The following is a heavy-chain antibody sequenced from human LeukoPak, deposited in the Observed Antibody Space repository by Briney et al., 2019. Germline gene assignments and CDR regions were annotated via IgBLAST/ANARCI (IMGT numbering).Heavy chain of an antibody. Sequence: PGGSLRLSCAASGFTLSSYWMHWVRQAPGKGLVWVSRINNDGSTTNYADSVKGRFTISRDNAKNTLYLQMNSLRAEDTAVYYCAELGITMIGGVWGKGTTVTISS. V-gene: IGHV3-74*01. CDR1: GFTLSSYW. CDR2: INNDGSTT. J-gene: IGHJ6*04. D-gene: IGHD3-10*02. CDR3: AELGITMIGGV.